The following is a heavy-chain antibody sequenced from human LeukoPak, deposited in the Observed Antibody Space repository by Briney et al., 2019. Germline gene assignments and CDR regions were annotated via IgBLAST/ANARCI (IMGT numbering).Heavy chain of an antibody. Sequence: LSLTCTVSGGSISSYYMSWNRQAPGKGLEWVSYISSSGSTIYYADSVKGRFTISRDNAKNSLYLQMNSLRAEDTAVYYCARVGAAGGSAFDIWGQGTMVTVSS. D-gene: IGHD6-13*01. CDR1: GGSISSYY. V-gene: IGHV3-11*04. CDR3: ARVGAAGGSAFDI. CDR2: ISSSGSTI. J-gene: IGHJ3*02.